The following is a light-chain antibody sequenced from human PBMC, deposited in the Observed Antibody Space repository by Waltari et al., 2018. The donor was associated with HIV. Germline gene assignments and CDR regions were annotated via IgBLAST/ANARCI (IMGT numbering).Light chain of an antibody. CDR2: ATS. CDR3: QQSYDLPYT. J-gene: IGKJ2*01. V-gene: IGKV1-39*01. Sequence: DIQMTQSPTSLSASVADPVTINCRASQHIGFNVNWYQYKIGRAPQLLIAATSNLQSGVPSRFSDSGFGTHFILTIRGPQADDFAQYFCQQSYDLPYTFGQGTRV. CDR1: QHIGFN.